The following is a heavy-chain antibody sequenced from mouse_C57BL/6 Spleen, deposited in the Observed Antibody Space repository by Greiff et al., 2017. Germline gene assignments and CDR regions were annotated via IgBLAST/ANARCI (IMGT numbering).Heavy chain of an antibody. CDR3: ARSDYYGSYYYAMDH. D-gene: IGHD1-1*01. J-gene: IGHJ4*01. CDR2: IYPGDGDT. CDR1: GYAFSSSW. V-gene: IGHV1-82*01. Sequence: QVQLQQSGPELVKPGASVKISCKASGYAFSSSWMNWVKQRPGKGLEWIGRIYPGDGDTNYNGKFKGKATLTADKSSSTAYMQLSSLTSVDSAVYFCARSDYYGSYYYAMDHWGQGTSVTVSS.